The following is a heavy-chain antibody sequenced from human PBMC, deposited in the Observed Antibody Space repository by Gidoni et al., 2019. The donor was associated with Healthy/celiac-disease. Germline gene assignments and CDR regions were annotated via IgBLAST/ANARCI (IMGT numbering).Heavy chain of an antibody. CDR3: ARSGDPEPGYYYYSYMDG. CDR2: SYYSGST. J-gene: IGHJ6*03. Sequence: QVPLQEAGPRLVKPSETLSLHCTVCGAGISRYYWSWIGQPPGKVLEWIGYSYYSGSTNYNPPHKSRVTISVHTSKTQFSLKLSSVTAADTAVYYCARSGDPEPGYYYYSYMDGWGKGTTLTVSS. D-gene: IGHD2-21*02. CDR1: GAGISRYY. V-gene: IGHV4-59*01.